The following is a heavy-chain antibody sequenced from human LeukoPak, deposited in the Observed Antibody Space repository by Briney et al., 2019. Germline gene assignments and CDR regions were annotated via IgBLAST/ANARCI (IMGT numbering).Heavy chain of an antibody. CDR2: IYYSGST. CDR3: AREISGWHQGAFDI. D-gene: IGHD6-19*01. Sequence: SETLSLTGTVSVGSISSDYWSLIRQPPGKGLWCRWYIYYSGSTNYNPSLKSRVTISVDTSKNQFSLKLSSVTAADTAVYYCAREISGWHQGAFDIWGQGTMVTVSS. V-gene: IGHV4-59*01. J-gene: IGHJ3*02. CDR1: VGSISSDY.